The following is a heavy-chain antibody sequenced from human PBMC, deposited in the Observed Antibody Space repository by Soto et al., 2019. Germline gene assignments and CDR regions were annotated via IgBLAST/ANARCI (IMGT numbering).Heavy chain of an antibody. CDR3: ANLIVFHSSYYHDY. CDR1: VGSSSGYY. J-gene: IGHJ4*01. D-gene: IGHD1-26*01. CDR2: INHSGNT. Sequence: PSETLSLTCAAYVGSSSGYYWSWIRQSPGKGLEWIGEINHSGNTNYNPSLKSRVTMLVDTSKNQFPLRLSSVTAADTAVYYCANLIVFHSSYYHDYWGHGTLVTVSS. V-gene: IGHV4-34*01.